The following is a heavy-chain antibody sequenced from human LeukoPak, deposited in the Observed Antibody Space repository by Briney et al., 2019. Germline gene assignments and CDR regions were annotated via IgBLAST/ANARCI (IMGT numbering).Heavy chain of an antibody. J-gene: IGHJ4*02. CDR3: ARTLPRLATVTTFFDY. V-gene: IGHV3-7*01. CDR1: GFTFSSYW. D-gene: IGHD4-17*01. CDR2: IKQDGSEK. Sequence: GGSLRLSCAASGFTFSSYWMSWVRQAPGKGLEWVANIKQDGSEKYYVDSVKGRFTISRDNAKNSLYLQMNSLRAEDTAVYYCARTLPRLATVTTFFDYWGQGTLVTVSS.